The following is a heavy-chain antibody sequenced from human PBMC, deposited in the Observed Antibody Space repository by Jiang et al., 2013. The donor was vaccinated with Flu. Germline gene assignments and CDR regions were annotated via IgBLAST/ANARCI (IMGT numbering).Heavy chain of an antibody. CDR1: GGSISSYY. Sequence: GPGLVKPSETLSLTCTVSGGSISSYYWSWIRQPAGKGLEWIGRIYTSGSTNYNPSLKSRVTMSVDTSKNQFSLKLSSVTAADTAVYYCARVEYSYGYPFFDYWGQGTLVTVSS. V-gene: IGHV4-4*07. CDR3: ARVEYSYGYPFFDY. J-gene: IGHJ4*02. D-gene: IGHD5-18*01. CDR2: IYTSGST.